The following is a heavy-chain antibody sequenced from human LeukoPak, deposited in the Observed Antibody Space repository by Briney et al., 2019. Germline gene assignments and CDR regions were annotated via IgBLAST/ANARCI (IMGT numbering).Heavy chain of an antibody. CDR1: GYSISSGYY. J-gene: IGHJ6*03. V-gene: IGHV4-38-2*02. Sequence: PSETLSLTCTVSGYSISSGYYWGWIRQPPGKGLEWIGSIYHSGSTYYNPSLKSRVTISVDTSKNQFSLKLSSVTAADTALYYCARQYGRFGYSYMDVWGKGTTVTISS. D-gene: IGHD3-10*01. CDR2: IYHSGST. CDR3: ARQYGRFGYSYMDV.